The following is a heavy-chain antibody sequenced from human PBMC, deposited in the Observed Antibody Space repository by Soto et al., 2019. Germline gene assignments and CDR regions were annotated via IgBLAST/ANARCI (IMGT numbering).Heavy chain of an antibody. V-gene: IGHV1-3*05. Sequence: QVQLVQSGAEEKKPGASVKVSCKASGYTFTSYAMHWVRQAPGQRLEWMGWINAGNGNTKYSQKFQGRVTITRDTSXITAYMELSSLRSEDTAVYYCARSDYGDYVSAGMDVWGQGTTVTVSS. D-gene: IGHD4-17*01. CDR3: ARSDYGDYVSAGMDV. CDR1: GYTFTSYA. J-gene: IGHJ6*02. CDR2: INAGNGNT.